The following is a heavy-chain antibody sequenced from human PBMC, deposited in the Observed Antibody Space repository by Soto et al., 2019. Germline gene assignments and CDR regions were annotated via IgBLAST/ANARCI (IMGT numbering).Heavy chain of an antibody. J-gene: IGHJ3*02. CDR2: IYPGDSDT. CDR3: ARQGGLWEPRGAFDI. D-gene: IGHD1-26*01. CDR1: GYSFTSYW. V-gene: IGHV5-51*01. Sequence: GESLKISCKGSGYSFTSYWIGWVRQMPGKGLEWMGIIYPGDSDTRYSPSFQGQVTISADKSISTAYLQWSSLKASDTAMYYCARQGGLWEPRGAFDIWGQGTMVTVSS.